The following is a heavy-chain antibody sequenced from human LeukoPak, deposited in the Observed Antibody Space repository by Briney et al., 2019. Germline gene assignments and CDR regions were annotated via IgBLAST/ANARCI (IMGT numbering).Heavy chain of an antibody. Sequence: SQTLSLTCTVSGGSISSGSYYWNWIRQPAGKGLEWIGRIYTSGSTNYNPSLKSRITISVDTSKNQFSLRLSSVTAADTAVYYCAREGYYGDYGWFDPWGQGTLVTVSS. CDR3: AREGYYGDYGWFDP. V-gene: IGHV4-61*02. J-gene: IGHJ5*02. CDR2: IYTSGST. CDR1: GGSISSGSYY. D-gene: IGHD4-17*01.